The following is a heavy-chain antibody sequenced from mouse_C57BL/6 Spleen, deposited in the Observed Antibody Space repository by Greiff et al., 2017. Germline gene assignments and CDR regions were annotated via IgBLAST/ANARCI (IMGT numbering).Heavy chain of an antibody. CDR3: ARSDTPGYFDY. CDR1: GYTFTSYW. CDR2: IDPSDSYT. Sequence: QVQLQQPGAELVMPGASVKLSCKASGYTFTSYWMHWVKQRPGQGLEWIGEIDPSDSYTNYNQKFKGKSTLTVDKSSSAAYMQLSSLTSEDSAVYYCARSDTPGYFDYWGQGTTLTVSS. V-gene: IGHV1-69*01. D-gene: IGHD5-1-1*01. J-gene: IGHJ2*01.